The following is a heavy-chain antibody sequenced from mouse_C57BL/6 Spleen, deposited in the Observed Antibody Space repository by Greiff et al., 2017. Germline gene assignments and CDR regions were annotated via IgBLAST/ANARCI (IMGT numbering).Heavy chain of an antibody. CDR3: SRGDYGSSYGYFDV. D-gene: IGHD1-1*01. V-gene: IGHV1-26*01. CDR1: GYTFTDYY. Sequence: EVQLQQSGPELVKPGASVKISCKASGYTFTDYYMHWVKQSHGKSLEWIGDINPNNGGTSYNQKFKGKATWTVDKASSTAYMELRSLTSEDSAVYDCSRGDYGSSYGYFDVWGTGTTVTVSS. CDR2: INPNNGGT. J-gene: IGHJ1*03.